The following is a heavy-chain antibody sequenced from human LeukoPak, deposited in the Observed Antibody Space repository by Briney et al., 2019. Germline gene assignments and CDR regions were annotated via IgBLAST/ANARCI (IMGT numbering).Heavy chain of an antibody. Sequence: ASVKVSCKASGYTFTSCGISWVRQAPGQGLEWMGWMNPNSGNTGYAQKFQGRVTMTRNTSISTAYMELSSLRSEDTAVYYCALELLGGLDAFDIWGQGTMVTVSS. CDR2: MNPNSGNT. V-gene: IGHV1-8*02. J-gene: IGHJ3*02. D-gene: IGHD1-7*01. CDR3: ALELLGGLDAFDI. CDR1: GYTFTSCG.